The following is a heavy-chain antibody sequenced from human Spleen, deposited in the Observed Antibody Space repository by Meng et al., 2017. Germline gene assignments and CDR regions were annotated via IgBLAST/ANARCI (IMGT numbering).Heavy chain of an antibody. CDR1: GGSFSDYY. CDR3: ARGATTRAHDFDY. Sequence: QLQGQQVGAGLLKPSATLSVTGVVSGGSFSDYYWSWIRQPPGKGLEWIGEINHSGSTNYNPSLESRAAISVDTSQNNVSLKLSSVTAADAAVYYCARGATTRAHDFDYWGQGTLVTVSS. J-gene: IGHJ4*02. CDR2: INHSGST. D-gene: IGHD4-11*01. V-gene: IGHV4-34*01.